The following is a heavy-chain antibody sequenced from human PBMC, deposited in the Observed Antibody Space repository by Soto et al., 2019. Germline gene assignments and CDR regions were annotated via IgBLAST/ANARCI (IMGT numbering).Heavy chain of an antibody. D-gene: IGHD3-10*01. CDR3: ARDTMVRGVHNWFDP. J-gene: IGHJ5*02. CDR1: AGSISRYY. Sequence: PSETLSLTCSVSAGSISRYYWGWVRQSPGEGLEWIAHIYYSGSTNYNPSLKSRVTISVDTSKNQFSLKLSSVTAADTAVYYCARDTMVRGVHNWFDPWGQGTLVTVSS. CDR2: IYYSGST. V-gene: IGHV4-59*01.